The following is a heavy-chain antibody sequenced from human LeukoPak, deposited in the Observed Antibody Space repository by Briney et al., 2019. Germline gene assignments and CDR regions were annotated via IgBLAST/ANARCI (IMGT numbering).Heavy chain of an antibody. CDR1: GFTFDDYG. Sequence: GGSLRLSCAASGFTFDDYGMSWVRQAPGKGLEWVSGINWNGGSTGYADSVKGRFTISRDNAKNSLYLQMNSLRAEDTALYYCARQHGDLSSPAEYFQHWGQGTLVTVSS. D-gene: IGHD4-17*01. V-gene: IGHV3-20*04. CDR2: INWNGGST. J-gene: IGHJ1*01. CDR3: ARQHGDLSSPAEYFQH.